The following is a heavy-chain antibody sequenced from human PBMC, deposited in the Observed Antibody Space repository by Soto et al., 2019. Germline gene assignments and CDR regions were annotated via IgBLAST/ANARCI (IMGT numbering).Heavy chain of an antibody. D-gene: IGHD2-2*01. CDR3: AKVIHRGLREYCSSTSCYGDGMDV. CDR2: ISGSGGST. J-gene: IGHJ6*02. Sequence: GGSLRLSCAASGFTFSSYAMSWVRQAPGKGLEWVSAISGSGGSTYYADSVKGRFTISRDNSKNTLYLQMNSLRAEDTAVYYCAKVIHRGLREYCSSTSCYGDGMDVWGQGTTVTVSS. CDR1: GFTFSSYA. V-gene: IGHV3-23*01.